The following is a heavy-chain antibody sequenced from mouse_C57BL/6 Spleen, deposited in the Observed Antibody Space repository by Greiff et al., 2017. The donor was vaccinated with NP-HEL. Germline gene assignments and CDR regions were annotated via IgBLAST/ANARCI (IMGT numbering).Heavy chain of an antibody. D-gene: IGHD3-2*02. V-gene: IGHV5-6*01. Sequence: EVQVVESGGDLVKPGGSLTLSCAASGFTFSSYGMSWVRQTPDKRLEWVATISSGGSYTYYPDSVKGRFTISRDNAKNTLYLQMSSLKSEDTAMYYCARKKSSGPSFDYWGQGTTLTVSS. J-gene: IGHJ2*01. CDR2: ISSGGSYT. CDR3: ARKKSSGPSFDY. CDR1: GFTFSSYG.